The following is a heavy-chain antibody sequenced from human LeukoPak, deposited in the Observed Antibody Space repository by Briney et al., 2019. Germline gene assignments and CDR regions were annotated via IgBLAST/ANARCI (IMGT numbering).Heavy chain of an antibody. Sequence: GSSVKVSCKASGGTFSSYAISWVRQAPGQGLEWMGGIIPIFGTANYAQKFQGRVTITADESTSTAYMELSSLRSEDTAVYYCARDPYSSSWRDAFDIWGQGTMVTVSS. D-gene: IGHD6-13*01. CDR1: GGTFSSYA. CDR2: IIPIFGTA. V-gene: IGHV1-69*01. CDR3: ARDPYSSSWRDAFDI. J-gene: IGHJ3*02.